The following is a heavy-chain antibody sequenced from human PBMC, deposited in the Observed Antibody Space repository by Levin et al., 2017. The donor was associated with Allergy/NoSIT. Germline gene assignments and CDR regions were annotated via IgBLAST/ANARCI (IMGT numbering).Heavy chain of an antibody. D-gene: IGHD2-15*01. V-gene: IGHV1-69*06. Sequence: KISCKASGGTFSSYAISWVRQAPGQGLEWMGGIIPIFGTANYAQKFQGRVTITADKSTSTAYMELSSLRSEDTAVYYCARTWRYCSGGSCYEGFDIWGQGTMVTVSS. CDR3: ARTWRYCSGGSCYEGFDI. J-gene: IGHJ3*02. CDR2: IIPIFGTA. CDR1: GGTFSSYA.